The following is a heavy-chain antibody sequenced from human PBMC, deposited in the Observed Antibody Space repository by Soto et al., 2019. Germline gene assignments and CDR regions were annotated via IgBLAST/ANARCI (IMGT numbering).Heavy chain of an antibody. J-gene: IGHJ6*02. CDR1: GFTFSSYG. CDR2: IWYDGSNK. D-gene: IGHD1-26*01. CDR3: AREARRLGATTEPGYYYYGMDV. V-gene: IGHV3-33*01. Sequence: GGSLRLSCAASGFTFSSYGMHWVRQAPGKGLEWVAVIWYDGSNKYYADSVKGRFTISRDNSKNTLYLQMNSLRAEDTAVYYCAREARRLGATTEPGYYYYGMDVWGQGTTVTVSS.